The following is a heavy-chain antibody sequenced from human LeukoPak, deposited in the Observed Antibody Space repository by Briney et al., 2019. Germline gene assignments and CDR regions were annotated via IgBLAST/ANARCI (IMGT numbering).Heavy chain of an antibody. CDR3: ARTTMIVVVTDFDY. J-gene: IGHJ4*02. D-gene: IGHD3-22*01. Sequence: SETLSLTCTVSGGSISSYYWSWIRLPPGKGLEWIGYIYYSGSTNYNPSLKSRVTISVDTSKNQFSLKLSSVTAADTAVYYCARTTMIVVVTDFDYWGQGTLVTVSS. CDR2: IYYSGST. V-gene: IGHV4-59*08. CDR1: GGSISSYY.